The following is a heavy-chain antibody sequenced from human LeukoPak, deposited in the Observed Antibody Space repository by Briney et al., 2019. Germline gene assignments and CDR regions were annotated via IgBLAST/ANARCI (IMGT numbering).Heavy chain of an antibody. V-gene: IGHV4-34*01. CDR1: GGSFSGYY. J-gene: IGHJ6*03. CDR3: ARGFLEWLLYRYYYYYMDV. D-gene: IGHD3-3*01. Sequence: SETLSLTCAVYGGSFSGYYWSWIRQPPGKGLEWIGEINHSGSTNYNPSLKSRVTISVDTSKNQFSLTLSSVTAADTAVYYCARGFLEWLLYRYYYYYMDVWGKGTTVTVSS. CDR2: INHSGST.